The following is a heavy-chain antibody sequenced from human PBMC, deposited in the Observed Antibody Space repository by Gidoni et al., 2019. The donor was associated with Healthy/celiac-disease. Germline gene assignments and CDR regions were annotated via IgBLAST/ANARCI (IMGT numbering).Heavy chain of an antibody. Sequence: QVQLVESGGCVVQPGRSLRLSCAASGFTFSSYGMHWVRQAPGKGLAWVEVIWYDGSNKYYADSVKGRFTIPRDNSKNTLYLQRNSLRAEDTAVYYCAREGDGFFDYWGQGTLVTVSS. V-gene: IGHV3-33*01. CDR1: GFTFSSYG. CDR3: AREGDGFFDY. J-gene: IGHJ4*02. D-gene: IGHD3-16*01. CDR2: IWYDGSNK.